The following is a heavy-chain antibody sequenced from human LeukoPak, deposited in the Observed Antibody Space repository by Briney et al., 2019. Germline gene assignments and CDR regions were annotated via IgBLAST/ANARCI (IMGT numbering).Heavy chain of an antibody. J-gene: IGHJ4*02. CDR2: ISAYNGNT. CDR1: GYTFTGYY. Sequence: GASVKVSCKASGYTFTGYYMHWVRQAPGQGLEWMGWISAYNGNTNYAQKLQGRVTMTTDTSTSTAYMELRSLRPDDTAVYYCARDHTISWFGELLAGNDYWGQGTLVTVSS. V-gene: IGHV1-18*04. D-gene: IGHD3-10*01. CDR3: ARDHTISWFGELLAGNDY.